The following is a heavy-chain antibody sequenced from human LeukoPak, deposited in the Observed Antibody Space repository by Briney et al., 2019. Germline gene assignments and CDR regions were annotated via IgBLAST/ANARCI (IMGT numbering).Heavy chain of an antibody. V-gene: IGHV1-8*02. D-gene: IGHD4-23*01. CDR3: ARSTVGPHDY. CDR1: GYTFTGYY. CDR2: INPNSGNT. Sequence: ASVKVSCKASGYTFTGYYMHWVRQAPGQGLEWMGRINPNSGNTGYAQKFQGRVTMTRNTFISTAYMELSSLRSEDTAVYYCARSTVGPHDYWGQGTLVTVSS. J-gene: IGHJ4*02.